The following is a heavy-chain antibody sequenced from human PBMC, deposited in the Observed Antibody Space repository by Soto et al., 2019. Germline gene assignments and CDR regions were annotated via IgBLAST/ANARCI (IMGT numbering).Heavy chain of an antibody. Sequence: QVQLVQSGAEVKKPGALVKVSCKASGYTFTSYGLSWVRQAPGQGLEWMGWINANNGNTKYAQKLQGRVTMTTDTSTTTAYMELRSLRSDDTAVYYCARDLNLGLGDYWGQGTLVTVSS. CDR2: INANNGNT. J-gene: IGHJ4*02. CDR3: ARDLNLGLGDY. CDR1: GYTFTSYG. D-gene: IGHD7-27*01. V-gene: IGHV1-18*01.